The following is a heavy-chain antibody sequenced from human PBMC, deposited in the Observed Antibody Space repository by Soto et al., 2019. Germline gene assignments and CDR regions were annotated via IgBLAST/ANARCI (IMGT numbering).Heavy chain of an antibody. D-gene: IGHD1-1*01. CDR2: ISYDGSNK. CDR3: ARGTTTSAFSAMDV. J-gene: IGHJ6*02. Sequence: QVQLVESGGGVVQPGRSLRLSCAASGFTFSNNAMDWVRQAPGKGLEWVAVISYDGSNKYIAASVKGRFTISRDNSKNTLFLPMNSLRAEDTAVYYCARGTTTSAFSAMDVWGQGTTVTVSS. V-gene: IGHV3-30-3*01. CDR1: GFTFSNNA.